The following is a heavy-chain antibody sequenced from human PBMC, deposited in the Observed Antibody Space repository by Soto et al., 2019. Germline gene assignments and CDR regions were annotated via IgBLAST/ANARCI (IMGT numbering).Heavy chain of an antibody. CDR3: ARDGYYYDSSGPNPFDY. V-gene: IGHV1-69*01. CDR2: IIPIFGTA. D-gene: IGHD3-22*01. Sequence: QVQLVQSGAEVKKPGSSVKVSCKASGGTFSSYTFSWVRQAPGQGLEWMGGIIPIFGTANYAQKFQGRVTITADESTSTAYMELSSLRSEDTAVYYCARDGYYYDSSGPNPFDYWGQGTLVTVSS. CDR1: GGTFSSYT. J-gene: IGHJ4*02.